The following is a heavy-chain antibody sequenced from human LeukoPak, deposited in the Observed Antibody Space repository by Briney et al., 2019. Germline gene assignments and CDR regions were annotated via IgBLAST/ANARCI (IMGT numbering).Heavy chain of an antibody. V-gene: IGHV1-2*02. CDR2: INPNSGGT. CDR3: ARDRNWNYFDY. J-gene: IGHJ4*02. CDR1: GGTFSSYA. D-gene: IGHD1-1*01. Sequence: ASVKVSCKASGGTFSSYAISWVRQAPGQGLEWMGWINPNSGGTNYAQKFQGRVTMTRDTSISTAYMELSRLRSDDTAVYYCARDRNWNYFDYWGQGTLVTVSS.